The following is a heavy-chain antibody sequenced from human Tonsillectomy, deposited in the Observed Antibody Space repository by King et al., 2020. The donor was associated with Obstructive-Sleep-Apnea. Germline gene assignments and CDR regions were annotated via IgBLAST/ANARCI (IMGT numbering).Heavy chain of an antibody. V-gene: IGHV3-21*01. CDR2: ISSSSSYI. J-gene: IGHJ3*02. CDR1: GFTFSSYS. Sequence: VQLVESGGGLVKPGGSLRLSCAASGFTFSSYSRNWVRQAPGKGLEWFSAISSSSSYIYYADSVKGRFTIARDNAKNSLYLQMNSLRAEDTAVYYCARDQITMIVANDAFDIWGQGTMVTVSS. D-gene: IGHD3-22*01. CDR3: ARDQITMIVANDAFDI.